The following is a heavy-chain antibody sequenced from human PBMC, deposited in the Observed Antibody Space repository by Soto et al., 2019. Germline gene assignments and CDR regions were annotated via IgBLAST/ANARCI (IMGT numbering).Heavy chain of an antibody. Sequence: ASVKVSCKASGYTLTNYDMHCVRQAPGQGLEWMGIFNPRGGSTSLAQKFQGRVTMTWDTSTTTVYMEVSSLRSEDTAVYYCARGVTAVELPYDYWGQGTLVTVSS. V-gene: IGHV1-46*01. CDR2: FNPRGGST. CDR3: ARGVTAVELPYDY. J-gene: IGHJ4*02. D-gene: IGHD1-7*01. CDR1: GYTLTNYD.